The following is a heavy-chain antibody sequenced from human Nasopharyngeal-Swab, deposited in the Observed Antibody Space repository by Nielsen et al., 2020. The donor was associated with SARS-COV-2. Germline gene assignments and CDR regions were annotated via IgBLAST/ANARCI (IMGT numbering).Heavy chain of an antibody. V-gene: IGHV4-28*01. Sequence: WIRQPPGKGLESIGHMYSSGRTNYNPSLKSRVTMSSDTSRNQFSLRLNSVTAADTAVYFCARSRGNFYDYGMDVWGQGTTVTVSS. CDR2: MYSSGRT. D-gene: IGHD3-10*01. CDR3: ARSRGNFYDYGMDV. J-gene: IGHJ6*02.